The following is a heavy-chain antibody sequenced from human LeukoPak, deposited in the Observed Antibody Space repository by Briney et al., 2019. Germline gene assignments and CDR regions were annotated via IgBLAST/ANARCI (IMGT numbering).Heavy chain of an antibody. J-gene: IGHJ4*02. D-gene: IGHD3-22*01. CDR3: ARVMDYEGYFDY. V-gene: IGHV3-74*01. CDR2: INSDGSST. Sequence: QPGGSLRLSCAASGFTFSSYWMHWVRQAPGKWPVWVSRINSDGSSTSYADSVKGRFTISRDNAKNTLYLQMNSLRAEDTAVYYCARVMDYEGYFDYWGQGTLVTVSS. CDR1: GFTFSSYW.